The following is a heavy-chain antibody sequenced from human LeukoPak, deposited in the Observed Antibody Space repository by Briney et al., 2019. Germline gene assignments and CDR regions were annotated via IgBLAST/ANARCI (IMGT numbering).Heavy chain of an antibody. CDR3: ARHSAPHYNVVTGYSTQLKWFHP. Sequence: PSETLSLTCAVSGGSISSGTNFWVWIRQPPGKGLDYIGSMHHSGTTYYNPSLRGRVTMSVDTSKNQFSLKVTSVTAADTAVYYCARHSAPHYNVVTGYSTQLKWFHPWGQGTQVTVSS. CDR2: MHHSGTT. D-gene: IGHD3-9*01. V-gene: IGHV4-39*01. CDR1: GGSISSGTNF. J-gene: IGHJ5*02.